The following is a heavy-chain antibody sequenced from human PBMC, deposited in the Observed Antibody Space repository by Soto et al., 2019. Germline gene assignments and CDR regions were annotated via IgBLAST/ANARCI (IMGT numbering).Heavy chain of an antibody. CDR1: GFTFNSYS. CDR3: ARAGYYGSGILL. D-gene: IGHD3-10*01. CDR2: ISSCSSTI. Sequence: EVQLVESGGGLVQPGGSLRLSCAASGFTFNSYSMNWVRQAPGKGLEWVSYISSCSSTIYYADSVKGRFTISRDNAKNSLYLQMNSLRDEDTAVYYCARAGYYGSGILLWGQGPLVTVSS. V-gene: IGHV3-48*02. J-gene: IGHJ4*02.